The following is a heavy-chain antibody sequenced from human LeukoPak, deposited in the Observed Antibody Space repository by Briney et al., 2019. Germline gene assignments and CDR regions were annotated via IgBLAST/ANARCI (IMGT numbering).Heavy chain of an antibody. Sequence: GRSLRLSCAASGFTFSSYAMHWVRQAPGKGLEWVAVISYDGSNKYYADSVKGRFTISRDNSKNTLYLQMNSLRAEDTAVYYCAKQVADIVVVPAAPFDYWGQGTLVTVSS. CDR3: AKQVADIVVVPAAPFDY. CDR1: GFTFSSYA. D-gene: IGHD2-2*01. V-gene: IGHV3-30-3*02. CDR2: ISYDGSNK. J-gene: IGHJ4*02.